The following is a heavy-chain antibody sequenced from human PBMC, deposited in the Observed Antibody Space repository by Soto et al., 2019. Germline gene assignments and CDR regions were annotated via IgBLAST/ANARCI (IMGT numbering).Heavy chain of an antibody. CDR2: IYPGDSDT. D-gene: IGHD2-15*01. CDR1: RYRLTSYS. J-gene: IGHJ5*02. Sequence: GETWNIFCEGSRYRLTSYSNGWVRQMPGKGLEWMGIIYPGDSDTRYSPSFQGQVTISADKSISTAYLQWSSLKASDTAMYYCAGSRXYCSGGSCYSFWFDPWGQGTLVTVSA. CDR3: AGSRXYCSGGSCYSFWFDP. V-gene: IGHV5-51*01.